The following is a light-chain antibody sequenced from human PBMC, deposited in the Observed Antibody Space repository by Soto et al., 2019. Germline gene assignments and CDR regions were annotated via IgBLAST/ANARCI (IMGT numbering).Light chain of an antibody. J-gene: IGKJ5*01. Sequence: EIVLTQSPGTLSLSPGERATLSCGASQSFTSNYLAWYQQKPGQAPRLLIYGASTRATGIPDRFSGSGSGTDFTLTISRLETEDFAVFYCQQYGTSEIIFGQGTRLEI. CDR2: GAS. V-gene: IGKV3-20*01. CDR3: QQYGTSEII. CDR1: QSFTSNY.